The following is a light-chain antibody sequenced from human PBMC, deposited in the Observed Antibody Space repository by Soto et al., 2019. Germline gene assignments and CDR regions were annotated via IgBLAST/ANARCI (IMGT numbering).Light chain of an antibody. CDR1: QSLSSIN. V-gene: IGKV3D-15*01. CDR3: KQYDNWPRT. CDR2: GAA. J-gene: IGKJ1*01. Sequence: EIVLTQSPATLSLSPGERATLSCRASQSLSSINLAWFQQKPGQAPRLLIYGAATRATGIPARFSGSGSGTEFTLTIRGLQSEDFAVYYCKQYDNWPRTFGQGTKVDIK.